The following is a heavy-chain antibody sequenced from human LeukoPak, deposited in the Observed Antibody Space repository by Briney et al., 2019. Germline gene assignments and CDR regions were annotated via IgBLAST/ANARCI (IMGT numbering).Heavy chain of an antibody. Sequence: ASVKVSCKASGYTFISYAMNWVRQAPGQGLEWMGWINTNTGNPTYAQGFTGRFVFSLDTSVSTAYLQISSLKAEDTAVYYCARDYPGIAAAAYNFDYWGQGTLVTVSS. CDR1: GYTFISYA. CDR2: INTNTGNP. D-gene: IGHD6-13*01. V-gene: IGHV7-4-1*02. CDR3: ARDYPGIAAAAYNFDY. J-gene: IGHJ4*02.